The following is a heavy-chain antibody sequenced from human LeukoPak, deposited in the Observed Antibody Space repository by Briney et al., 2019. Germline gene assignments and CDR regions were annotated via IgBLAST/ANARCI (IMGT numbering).Heavy chain of an antibody. CDR3: ARDVYCSGGSCQYFYYYGTDV. CDR2: IIPILGIA. D-gene: IGHD2-15*01. V-gene: IGHV1-69*04. J-gene: IGHJ6*02. CDR1: GGTFSSYA. Sequence: ASVKVSCKASGGTFSSYAISWVRQAPGQGLEWMGRIIPILGIANYAQKFQGRVTITADKSTSTAYMELSSLRSEDTAVYYCARDVYCSGGSCQYFYYYGTDVWGQGTTVTVSS.